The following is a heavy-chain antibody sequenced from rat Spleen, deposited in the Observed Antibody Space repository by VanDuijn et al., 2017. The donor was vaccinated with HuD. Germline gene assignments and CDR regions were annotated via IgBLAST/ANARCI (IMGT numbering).Heavy chain of an antibody. CDR1: GFNFNDYW. Sequence: EVKLVESGGGLVQPGRSLKLSCAASGFNFNDYWMGWVRQAPGKGLEWIGEINKDSSTRKYSPSLKDKITISRDNAQNTLYLQMSKLGSEDTAIYYCVREAFGVDYWGQGVMVTVSS. V-gene: IGHV4-2*01. D-gene: IGHD4-3*01. CDR3: VREAFGVDY. CDR2: INKDSSTR. J-gene: IGHJ2*01.